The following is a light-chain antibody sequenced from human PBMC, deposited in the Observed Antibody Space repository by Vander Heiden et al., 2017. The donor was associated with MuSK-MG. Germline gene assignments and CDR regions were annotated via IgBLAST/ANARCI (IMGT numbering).Light chain of an antibody. CDR2: AAS. CDR1: QAITSS. V-gene: IGKV1-NL1*01. J-gene: IGKJ4*01. Sequence: DIQMTQSPSSLSASVGDRVTITCRANQAITSSLAWYQQKPAKAPKLLLHAASRLETWVPSRFSGSGSGTDFSLTISSLQPEDYATYYCQQDDSTPVTFGGGTKVXLK. CDR3: QQDDSTPVT.